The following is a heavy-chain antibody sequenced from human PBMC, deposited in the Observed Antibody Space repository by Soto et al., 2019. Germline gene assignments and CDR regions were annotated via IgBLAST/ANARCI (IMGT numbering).Heavy chain of an antibody. CDR1: GGSISSYY. CDR3: ARAAIWTTSPATMDV. D-gene: IGHD3-9*01. J-gene: IGHJ6*03. CDR2: IYYSGST. Sequence: PSETLSLTCTVSGGSISSYYWSWIRQPPGKGLEWIGYIYYSGSTNYNPSLKSRVTISVDTSKNQFSLKLSSVTAADTAVYYCARAAIWTTSPATMDVWGKGTTVTVSS. V-gene: IGHV4-59*01.